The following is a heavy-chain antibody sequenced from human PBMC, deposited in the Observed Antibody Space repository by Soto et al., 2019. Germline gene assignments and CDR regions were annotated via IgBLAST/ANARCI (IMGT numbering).Heavy chain of an antibody. Sequence: GASVKVSCKASGGTFSSYAISWVRQAPGQGLEWMGGIIPIFGTANYAQKFQGRVTITADESTSTAYMELSSLRSEDTAVYYCAGETSIAARLPTYYYGMDVWGQGTTVTVSS. V-gene: IGHV1-69*13. J-gene: IGHJ6*02. CDR1: GGTFSSYA. CDR2: IIPIFGTA. D-gene: IGHD6-6*01. CDR3: AGETSIAARLPTYYYGMDV.